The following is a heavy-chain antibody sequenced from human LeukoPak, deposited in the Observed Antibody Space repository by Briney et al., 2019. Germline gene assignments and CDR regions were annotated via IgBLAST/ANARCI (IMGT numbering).Heavy chain of an antibody. Sequence: GASLRLSCAASGFTFSSYAMRLVRQAPGAGLEWVSAISGSGGSTYYADSVKGRFTISRDNSKNTLYLQMNSLRAEDTAVYYCARGDYDYVWGSYRSPYYFDYWGQGTLVTVSS. J-gene: IGHJ4*02. D-gene: IGHD3-16*02. CDR1: GFTFSSYA. CDR3: ARGDYDYVWGSYRSPYYFDY. CDR2: ISGSGGST. V-gene: IGHV3-23*01.